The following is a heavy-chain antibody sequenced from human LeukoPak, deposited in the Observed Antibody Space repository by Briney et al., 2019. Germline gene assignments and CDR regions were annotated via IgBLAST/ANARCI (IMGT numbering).Heavy chain of an antibody. CDR3: ARGTGIVGATLDY. D-gene: IGHD1-26*01. CDR1: GGSISSYY. Sequence: SETLSLTCTVSGGSISSYYWSWIRQPPGKGLEWIGYIYYSGSTNYNPSLKSRVTISVDTSKNQFSLKLSSVTAADTAVYYCARGTGIVGATLDYWGQGTLVTVPS. J-gene: IGHJ4*02. V-gene: IGHV4-59*01. CDR2: IYYSGST.